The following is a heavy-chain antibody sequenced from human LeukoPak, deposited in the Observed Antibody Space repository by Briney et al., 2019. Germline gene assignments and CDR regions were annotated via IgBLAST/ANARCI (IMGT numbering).Heavy chain of an antibody. V-gene: IGHV4-34*01. J-gene: IGHJ6*02. CDR3: ARGHGRAGGRQLLGHRKYYYYYGMDV. D-gene: IGHD2-2*01. Sequence: PSETLSLTCAVYGGSFSGYYWSWIRQPPGKGLEWIGEINHSGSTNYNPSLKSRVTISVDTSKNQFSLKLSSVTAADTAVYYCARGHGRAGGRQLLGHRKYYYYYGMDVWGQGTTVTVSS. CDR2: INHSGST. CDR1: GGSFSGYY.